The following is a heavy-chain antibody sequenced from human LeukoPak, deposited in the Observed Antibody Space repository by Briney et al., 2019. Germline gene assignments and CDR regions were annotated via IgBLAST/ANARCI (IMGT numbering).Heavy chain of an antibody. CDR2: INPNSGGT. CDR1: GYTFTGYY. D-gene: IGHD3-3*01. CDR3: AVYDFWSGYYTERDY. J-gene: IGHJ4*02. V-gene: IGHV1-2*02. Sequence: ASVKVSCKASGYTFTGYYMHWVRQAPGQGLEWMGWINPNSGGTNYAQKFQGRVTMTRDTSISTAYMELSRLRSDDTAVYYCAVYDFWSGYYTERDYWGQGTLVTVSS.